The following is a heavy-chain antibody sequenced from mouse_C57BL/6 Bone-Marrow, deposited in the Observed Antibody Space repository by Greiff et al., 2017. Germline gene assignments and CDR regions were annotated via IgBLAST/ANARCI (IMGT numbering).Heavy chain of an antibody. CDR1: GFSLSTFGMG. V-gene: IGHV8-8*01. CDR2: IWWDDDK. D-gene: IGHD1-1*01. CDR3: ARPNYYGSSAWFAY. J-gene: IGHJ3*01. Sequence: QVTLKVSGPGILQPSQTLSLTCSFSGFSLSTFGMGVGWLRQPSGQGLEWLAHIWWDDDKSYNPALRNRLTTSKETTKNQVFLKIANVDTADTSTYYCARPNYYGSSAWFAYWGQGTLVTVSA.